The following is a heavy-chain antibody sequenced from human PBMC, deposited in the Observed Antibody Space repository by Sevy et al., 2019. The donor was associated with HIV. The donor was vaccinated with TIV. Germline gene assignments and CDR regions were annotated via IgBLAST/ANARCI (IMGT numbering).Heavy chain of an antibody. Sequence: GGSLRLSCAASGFTFDDYTMHWVRQPPGKGLEWVSLISWDDGSTYYADSVKGRFTISRDNSKNSLFLQMNSLRSEDTAFYYCAKLGGNYGDYDDYWGRGTLVTVSS. CDR2: ISWDDGST. V-gene: IGHV3-43*01. CDR1: GFTFDDYT. J-gene: IGHJ4*02. CDR3: AKLGGNYGDYDDY. D-gene: IGHD4-17*01.